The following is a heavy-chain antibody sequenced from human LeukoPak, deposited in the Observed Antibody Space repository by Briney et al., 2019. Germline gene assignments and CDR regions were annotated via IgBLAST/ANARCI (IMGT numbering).Heavy chain of an antibody. D-gene: IGHD3-3*02. CDR2: IGVYSGHT. V-gene: IGHV1-18*01. Sequence: GASVKVSCKASGYTFTTYGISWVRQAPGQGLEWMGWIGVYSGHTNFAQTLQGRVTLTTDTSTSTAYMELRSPRSDDTAVYYCARDPSTYYFDYWGQGTLVTVSS. CDR1: GYTFTTYG. J-gene: IGHJ4*02. CDR3: ARDPSTYYFDY.